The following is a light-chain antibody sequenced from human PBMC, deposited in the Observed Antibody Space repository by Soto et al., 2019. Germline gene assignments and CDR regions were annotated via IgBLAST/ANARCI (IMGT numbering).Light chain of an antibody. CDR3: HQYHHWPPSFT. J-gene: IGKJ3*01. CDR2: AAS. Sequence: EIVLTQSPATLSVSPGKRATLSCRASQSGSSNLAWYQHKPGQAPRLLIYAASTRATGIPARFSGSGSGTDFTLTISSLQSEDFAVYYCHQYHHWPPSFTFGPGTKVDIK. CDR1: QSGSSN. V-gene: IGKV3-15*01.